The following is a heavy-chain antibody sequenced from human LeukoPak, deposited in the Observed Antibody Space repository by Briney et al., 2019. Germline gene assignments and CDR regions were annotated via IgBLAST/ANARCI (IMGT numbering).Heavy chain of an antibody. CDR3: ARDQDSSSLFDY. CDR1: GFTFSSYA. V-gene: IGHV3-30-3*01. CDR2: ISYDGSNK. J-gene: IGHJ4*02. Sequence: GGSLRLSCAASGFTFSSYAMHWVRQAPGKGLEWVAVISYDGSNKYYADSVKGRFTISRDNSKNTLYLQMNSLRAEDTAVYYCARDQDSSSLFDYWGQGTLVIVSS. D-gene: IGHD6-6*01.